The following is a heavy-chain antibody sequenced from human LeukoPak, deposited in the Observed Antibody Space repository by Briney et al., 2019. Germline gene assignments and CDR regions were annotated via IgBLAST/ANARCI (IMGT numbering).Heavy chain of an antibody. D-gene: IGHD2-15*01. Sequence: TGGSLRLSCAASGFTFSSYSMNWVRQAPGKGLEWVPYISSSSSTIYYADSVKGRFTISRDNAKNSLYLQMNSLRAEDTAVYYCARDSWGRYCSGGSCYADYYYYMDVWGKGTTVTVSS. V-gene: IGHV3-48*01. CDR1: GFTFSSYS. J-gene: IGHJ6*03. CDR3: ARDSWGRYCSGGSCYADYYYYMDV. CDR2: ISSSSSTI.